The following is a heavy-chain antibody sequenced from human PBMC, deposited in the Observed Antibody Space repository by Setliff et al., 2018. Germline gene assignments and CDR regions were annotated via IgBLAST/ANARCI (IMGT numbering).Heavy chain of an antibody. V-gene: IGHV4-34*01. J-gene: IGHJ4*02. CDR3: ARSPSSGAYWNPRPFYSDY. D-gene: IGHD1-26*01. CDR1: GGPFSAYY. CDR2: INHSGRT. Sequence: SETLSLTCAVYGGPFSAYYWSWIRQPPGEGLEWIGEINHSGRTKYNPSLRSRVTISVDTSKNQISLKLTSVTAADTAVYYCARSPSSGAYWNPRPFYSDYWARGTLVTVSS.